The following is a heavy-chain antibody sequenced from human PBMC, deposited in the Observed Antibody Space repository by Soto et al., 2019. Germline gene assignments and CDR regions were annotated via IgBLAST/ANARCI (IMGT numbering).Heavy chain of an antibody. CDR2: ISSSSSYI. V-gene: IGHV3-21*04. D-gene: IGHD3-3*01. CDR1: GFTFSSYS. Sequence: GGSLRVSCAASGFTFSSYSMNWGRQAPWKGLEWVSSISSSSSYIYYADSVKGRFTISRDNAKNSLYLQMNSLRAEDTAVYYCARGVAIFGVVINTYDNWFDPWGQGTLVTVST. J-gene: IGHJ5*02. CDR3: ARGVAIFGVVINTYDNWFDP.